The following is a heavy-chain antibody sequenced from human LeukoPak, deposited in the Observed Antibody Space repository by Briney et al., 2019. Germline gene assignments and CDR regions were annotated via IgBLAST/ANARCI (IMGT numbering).Heavy chain of an antibody. CDR2: ISGSGASP. CDR3: AKGWGGVNRNYFDF. Sequence: PGGSLRLSCVGSGFTFSNHAMNWVRQAPGKGLEWVAAISGSGASPYYADSVKGRFIISRDNSKNTLYLQMNSLGVEDTAVYYCAKGWGGVNRNYFDFWGQRTLVTVSS. J-gene: IGHJ4*02. CDR1: GFTFSNHA. V-gene: IGHV3-23*01. D-gene: IGHD2-8*01.